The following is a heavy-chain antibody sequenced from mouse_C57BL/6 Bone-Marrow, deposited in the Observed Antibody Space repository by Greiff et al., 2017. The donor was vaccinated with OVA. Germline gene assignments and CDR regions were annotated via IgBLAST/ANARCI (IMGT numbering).Heavy chain of an antibody. J-gene: IGHJ2*01. CDR3: ARKILITTVVERGYYFDY. CDR1: GYTFTSYW. CDR2: INPSSGYT. D-gene: IGHD1-1*01. Sequence: QVQLQQSGAELAKPGASVKLSCKASGYTFTSYWMHWVKQRPGQGLEWIGYINPSSGYTKYNQKFKDKATLTADKSSSTAYMQLSSLTYEDSAVYYCARKILITTVVERGYYFDYWGQGTTLTVSS. V-gene: IGHV1-7*01.